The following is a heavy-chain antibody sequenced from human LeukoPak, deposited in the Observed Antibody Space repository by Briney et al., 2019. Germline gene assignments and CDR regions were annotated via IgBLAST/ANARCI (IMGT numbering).Heavy chain of an antibody. Sequence: PSETLSLTCTVPGGSISSYYWSWIRQPAGKGLEWIGRIYSSGSTNYNPSLKSRVTMSVDTSKSQFSLKLSSVTAADTAVYYCASPYCSGGSCYDAFDIWGQGTMVTVSS. V-gene: IGHV4-4*07. CDR3: ASPYCSGGSCYDAFDI. CDR2: IYSSGST. J-gene: IGHJ3*02. D-gene: IGHD2-15*01. CDR1: GGSISSYY.